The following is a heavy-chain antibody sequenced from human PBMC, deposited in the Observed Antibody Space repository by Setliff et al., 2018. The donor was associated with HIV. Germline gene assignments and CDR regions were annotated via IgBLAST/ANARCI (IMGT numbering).Heavy chain of an antibody. CDR1: GGSISSSSYY. Sequence: PSETLSLTCTVSGGSISSSSYYWGWIRQPPGKGLEWIGSIYYSGSTYYNPSLKSRVTISVDTSKNQFSLKLSSVTAADTAVYYCARERSRGYTDPPRFDYWGQGTLVTVSS. V-gene: IGHV4-39*02. J-gene: IGHJ4*02. D-gene: IGHD5-18*01. CDR2: IYYSGST. CDR3: ARERSRGYTDPPRFDY.